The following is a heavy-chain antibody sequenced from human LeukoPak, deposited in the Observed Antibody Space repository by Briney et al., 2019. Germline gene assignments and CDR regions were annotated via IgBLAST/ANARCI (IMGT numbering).Heavy chain of an antibody. Sequence: PSETLSLTCTVSGGSISSYYWSWIRQPAGKGLESLGHISTSWSTNYNPSLKSRVTMSVDTSKNQFSLKLSSVTAADTAVYYCARVRYSDSSVLTRKRSYYFDYWGQGTLVTVSS. CDR1: GGSISSYY. V-gene: IGHV4-4*07. CDR2: ISTSWST. CDR3: ARVRYSDSSVLTRKRSYYFDY. D-gene: IGHD3-22*01. J-gene: IGHJ4*02.